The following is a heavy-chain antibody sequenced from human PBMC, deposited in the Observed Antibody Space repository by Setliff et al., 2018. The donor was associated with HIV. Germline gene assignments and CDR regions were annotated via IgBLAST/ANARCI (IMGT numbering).Heavy chain of an antibody. Sequence: ASVKVSCKASGYTFTSYYMQWVRQAPGQGLEWMGIINPGDRSTSYAQNFQGRVTVTRDTSTNTVYMELKRLTSEDTAVYHCARVHDYGDYGSRWFDPWGQGTLVTVSS. CDR3: ARVHDYGDYGSRWFDP. D-gene: IGHD4-17*01. CDR1: GYTFTSYY. J-gene: IGHJ5*02. V-gene: IGHV1-46*01. CDR2: INPGDRST.